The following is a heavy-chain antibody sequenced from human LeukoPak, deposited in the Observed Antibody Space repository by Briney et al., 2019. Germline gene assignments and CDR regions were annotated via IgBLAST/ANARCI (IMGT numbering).Heavy chain of an antibody. V-gene: IGHV3-15*01. CDR3: TKTRTLGWAAFDV. D-gene: IGHD2-2*03. J-gene: IGHJ3*01. CDR2: INSKADDGTT. Sequence: GGSLRLSCAASGFTVNNAWMSWVRQAPGKGLAWVGRINSKADDGTTDYAAPVNGRFIISRDDSKNTLYLQMNSLKTEDTAVYYCTKTRTLGWAAFDVWGQGTMVTVSS. CDR1: GFTVNNAW.